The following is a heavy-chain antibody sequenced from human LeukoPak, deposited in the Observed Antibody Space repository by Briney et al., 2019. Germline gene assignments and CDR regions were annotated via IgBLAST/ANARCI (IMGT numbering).Heavy chain of an antibody. J-gene: IGHJ4*02. Sequence: KPSETLSLTCTVSGGSISSYYWGWIRQPPGKGLEWIGYIYYSGSTNYNPSLKSRVTISVDTSKNQFSLKLSSVTAADTAVYYCARSSLPTVVTDYWGQGTLVTVSS. CDR3: ARSSLPTVVTDY. CDR2: IYYSGST. D-gene: IGHD4-23*01. V-gene: IGHV4-59*01. CDR1: GGSISSYY.